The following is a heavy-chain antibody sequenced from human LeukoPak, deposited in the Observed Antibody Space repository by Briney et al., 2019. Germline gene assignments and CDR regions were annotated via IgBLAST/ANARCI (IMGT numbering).Heavy chain of an antibody. CDR3: AKSGREYSYGYFGFCFAY. V-gene: IGHV3-23*01. CDR1: GFTFSSYA. D-gene: IGHD5-18*01. Sequence: PGGSLRLSCAASGFTFSSYAMSWVRQAPGKGLEWVSAISGSGGSTYYADSVKGRFTISRDNSKNTLYLQMNSLRAEDTAVYYCAKSGREYSYGYFGFCFAYWGQGTLAPVPS. CDR2: ISGSGGST. J-gene: IGHJ4*02.